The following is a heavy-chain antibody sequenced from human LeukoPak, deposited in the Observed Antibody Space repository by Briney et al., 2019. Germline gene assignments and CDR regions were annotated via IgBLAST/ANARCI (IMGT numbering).Heavy chain of an antibody. D-gene: IGHD6-6*01. CDR1: GYTFTGYY. CDR3: ARDSSIAARSRYYYMDV. CDR2: INPNSGGT. Sequence: ASVKVSCKASGYTFTGYYMHWVRQAPGQGLEWMGWINPNSGGTNYAQKFQGRVTMTRDTSISTAYMELSRLRSDDTAVYYCARDSSIAARSRYYYMDVWGKGTTVTVSS. J-gene: IGHJ6*03. V-gene: IGHV1-2*02.